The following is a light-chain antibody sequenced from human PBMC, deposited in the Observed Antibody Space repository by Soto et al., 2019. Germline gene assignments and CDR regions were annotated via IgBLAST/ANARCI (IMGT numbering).Light chain of an antibody. Sequence: QSVLTQPASVSGSPGQSITISCTGTSSDVGGYNYVSWYQQHPAKAPRLMIYDVSNRPSGVSDRFSGSTSGDTASLTISGLHAEDEADYYCTSFTSRHTYVFGTGTKLTVL. CDR2: DVS. CDR1: SSDVGGYNY. CDR3: TSFTSRHTYV. J-gene: IGLJ1*01. V-gene: IGLV2-14*03.